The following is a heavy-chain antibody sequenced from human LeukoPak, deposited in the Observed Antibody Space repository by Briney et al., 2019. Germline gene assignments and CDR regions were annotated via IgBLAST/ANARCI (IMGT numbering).Heavy chain of an antibody. CDR2: IYYSGST. J-gene: IGHJ4*02. V-gene: IGHV4-39*07. CDR1: GGSISSSSYY. Sequence: SETLSLTCTVSGGSISSSSYYWGWIRQPPGKGLEWIGSIYYSGSTYYNPSLKSRVTISVDTSKNQFSLKLSSVTAADTAVYYCARFAGSFMVAGTVAFDYWGQGTLVTVSS. D-gene: IGHD6-19*01. CDR3: ARFAGSFMVAGTVAFDY.